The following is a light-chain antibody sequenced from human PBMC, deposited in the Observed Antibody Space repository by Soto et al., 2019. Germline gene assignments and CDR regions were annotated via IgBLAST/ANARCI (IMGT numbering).Light chain of an antibody. CDR3: QHLNTYPFT. J-gene: IGKJ4*01. CDR1: QAINNY. Sequence: DIQLTQSPSFLSASVGDRVTITCRASQAINNYLAWYQQKPGKAPKLLIYAASTLQSGVPSRFSGSGSGTEFSLTISSLQPEDFATYYCQHLNTYPFTFGGGTEVEI. V-gene: IGKV1-9*01. CDR2: AAS.